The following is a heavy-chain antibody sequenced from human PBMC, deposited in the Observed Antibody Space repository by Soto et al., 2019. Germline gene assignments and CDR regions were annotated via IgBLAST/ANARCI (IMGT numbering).Heavy chain of an antibody. J-gene: IGHJ4*02. CDR2: LSGSGGGT. V-gene: IGHV3-23*01. CDR3: AKDVPPWLGIYFDY. Sequence: GGSLRLSCVASGFTFSSFGMSWVRQAPGKGLEWVSTLSGSGGGTYYADSVKGRFTISRDNSKNTLYLQMNSLRAEDTAVYYCAKDVPPWLGIYFDYWGQGTLVTVSS. D-gene: IGHD6-19*01. CDR1: GFTFSSFG.